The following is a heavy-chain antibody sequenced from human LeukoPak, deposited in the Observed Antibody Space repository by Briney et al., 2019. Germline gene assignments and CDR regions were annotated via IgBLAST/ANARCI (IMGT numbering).Heavy chain of an antibody. D-gene: IGHD3-3*01. V-gene: IGHV3-30-3*01. Sequence: PGRSLRLSCAASGFTFSSYAMHWVRQAPGKGLEWVAVISYDGSNKYYADSVKGRFTISRDNSKNTLYLQMNSLRAEDTAVYCCARVRMFGVVIISGMDVWGQGTTVTVSS. CDR2: ISYDGSNK. CDR1: GFTFSSYA. CDR3: ARVRMFGVVIISGMDV. J-gene: IGHJ6*02.